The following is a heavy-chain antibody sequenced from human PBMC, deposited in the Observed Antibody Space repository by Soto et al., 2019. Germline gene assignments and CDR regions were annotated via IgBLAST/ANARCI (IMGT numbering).Heavy chain of an antibody. Sequence: QVQLQESGPGLVKPSETLSLTCTVSGGSISNNYWSWIRQTPGKGLEWIGYIYYSGITDYNPSLKSRVTMSVDTSKNQFSLKLTSVTAADTALYFCARGGWYNDYWGQGTLVTVSS. CDR2: IYYSGIT. V-gene: IGHV4-59*01. CDR3: ARGGWYNDY. D-gene: IGHD6-19*01. J-gene: IGHJ4*02. CDR1: GGSISNNY.